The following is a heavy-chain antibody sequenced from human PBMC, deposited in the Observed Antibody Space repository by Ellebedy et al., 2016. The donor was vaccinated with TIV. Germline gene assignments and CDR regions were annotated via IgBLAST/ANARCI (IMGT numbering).Heavy chain of an antibody. J-gene: IGHJ4*02. D-gene: IGHD3-3*01. CDR3: VKDPNDFWGGGGSLYFDF. V-gene: IGHV3-11*01. CDR2: ISSSGLTI. CDR1: GFTSSDYF. Sequence: GESLKISXAASGFTSSDYFMSLLRQAPGKGLEWIAYISSSGLTIYYADSVRGRFTISRDNAKSSLYLQMDSLRGDDTAFYYCVKDPNDFWGGGGSLYFDFWGQGTLVTVSS.